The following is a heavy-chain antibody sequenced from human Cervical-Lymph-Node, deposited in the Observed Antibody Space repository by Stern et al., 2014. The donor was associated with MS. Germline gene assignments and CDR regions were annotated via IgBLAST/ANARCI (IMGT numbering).Heavy chain of an antibody. CDR2: IKRKSDGETT. V-gene: IGHV3-15*01. Sequence: EVQLVQSGGDLVKPGGSLRLSCAASGFTFSHAWMTWVRQAPGKGLEWVGRIKRKSDGETTDYAAPVKGRFTISRDDSKNTLYLQMNSLKIEDTGVYYCTTNGLIAGTVDRNWGPGTLVTVSS. CDR1: GFTFSHAW. J-gene: IGHJ4*02. CDR3: TTNGLIAGTVDRN. D-gene: IGHD6-13*01.